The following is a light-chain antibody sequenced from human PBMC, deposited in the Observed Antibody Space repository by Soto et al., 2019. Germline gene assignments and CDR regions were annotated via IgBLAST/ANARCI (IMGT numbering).Light chain of an antibody. V-gene: IGKV3-20*01. Sequence: EIVLTQSPGTLSLSPGERATLSCRASQSVSNNYLAWYQQKPGQAPRLLIYGASNRATGIPDRFSGSGSGTDFTLTISRLEPEDSAVYYCQKHGSYRKLGQGTKGDSK. CDR1: QSVSNNY. CDR2: GAS. CDR3: QKHGSYRK. J-gene: IGKJ1*01.